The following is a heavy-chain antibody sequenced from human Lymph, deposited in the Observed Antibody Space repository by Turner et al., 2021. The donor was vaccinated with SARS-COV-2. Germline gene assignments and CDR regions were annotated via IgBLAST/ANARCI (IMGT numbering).Heavy chain of an antibody. D-gene: IGHD1-26*01. J-gene: IGHJ4*02. CDR3: ARMGSSSWYFDY. CDR1: GFTFSYYW. Sequence: EVQLVESGVGLVQPGGSLRLTCAASGFTFSYYWMSWVRQAPGKGLEWVANIKHDGSEKYYVDSVKGRFTISRDNAKNSLFLQMNSLRAEDTAVYYCARMGSSSWYFDYWGQGTLVTVSS. V-gene: IGHV3-7*01. CDR2: IKHDGSEK.